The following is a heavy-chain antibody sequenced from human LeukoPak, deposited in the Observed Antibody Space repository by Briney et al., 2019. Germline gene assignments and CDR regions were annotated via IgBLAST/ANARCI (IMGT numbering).Heavy chain of an antibody. CDR3: ARRDWNYDY. J-gene: IGHJ4*02. CDR2: ISPYNGKT. V-gene: IGHV1-18*01. D-gene: IGHD1-7*01. CDR1: GYTFTSYA. Sequence: ASVKVSCKASGYTFTSYAITWVRQAPGQGLEWMGWISPYNGKTNYPQNLQGRVTMTTETSTSTAYMELRSLRSDDTAVYYCARRDWNYDYWGQGTLVTVSS.